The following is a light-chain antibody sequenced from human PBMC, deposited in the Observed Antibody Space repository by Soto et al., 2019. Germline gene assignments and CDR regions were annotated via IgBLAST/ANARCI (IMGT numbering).Light chain of an antibody. Sequence: EIVLTQSPGTRSLSPGERATLSCRASQSVSKNYLAWYQQKPGQAPRLLIYGASTRATGIPARFSGIGSGTEFTLTISSMKSEDFAVYYCQQYNDWPTFGQGTKVDIK. J-gene: IGKJ1*01. CDR1: QSVSKN. V-gene: IGKV3-15*01. CDR2: GAS. CDR3: QQYNDWPT.